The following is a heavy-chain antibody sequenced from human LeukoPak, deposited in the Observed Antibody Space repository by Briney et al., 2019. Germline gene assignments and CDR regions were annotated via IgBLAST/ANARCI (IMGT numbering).Heavy chain of an antibody. J-gene: IGHJ4*02. D-gene: IGHD2-21*02. CDR3: ARAPVLADCGGDCSLAGFDY. Sequence: SVKVSFKASGGTFSSYAISWVRQAPGQGLEWMGGIIPIFGTANYAQKFQGRVTITTDESTSTAYMELSSLRSEDTAVYYCARAPVLADCGGDCSLAGFDYWGQETLVTVSS. CDR2: IIPIFGTA. V-gene: IGHV1-69*05. CDR1: GGTFSSYA.